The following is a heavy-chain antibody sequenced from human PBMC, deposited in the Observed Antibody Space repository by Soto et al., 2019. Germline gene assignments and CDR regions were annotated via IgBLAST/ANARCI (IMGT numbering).Heavy chain of an antibody. Sequence: EVQLVESGGGLVKPGGSLRLSCAASGFTFSSYSMNWVRQAPGKGLEWVSSISSSSSYIYYADSVKGRFTISSDNAKNSLYLQMNSLIAEDTAVYYCARERESYDFWSGYYTVDAFDIWGQGTMVTVSS. CDR3: ARERESYDFWSGYYTVDAFDI. CDR2: ISSSSSYI. CDR1: GFTFSSYS. J-gene: IGHJ3*02. D-gene: IGHD3-3*01. V-gene: IGHV3-21*01.